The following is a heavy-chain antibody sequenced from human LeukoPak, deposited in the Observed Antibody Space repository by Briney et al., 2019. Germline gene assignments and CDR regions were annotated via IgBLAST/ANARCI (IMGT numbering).Heavy chain of an antibody. J-gene: IGHJ3*02. CDR3: ARDIRRQPRLWFGELMDAFDS. V-gene: IGHV3-73*01. D-gene: IGHD3-10*01. CDR1: GFTFSDSA. Sequence: GGSLRLSCAASGFTFSDSAMHWVRQASGKGLEWVGRIRSKTNNYETAYGASVKGRVTISRDDSRSTAYLQMNSLKREDTAVYYCARDIRRQPRLWFGELMDAFDSWGQGTMVAVSS. CDR2: IRSKTNNYET.